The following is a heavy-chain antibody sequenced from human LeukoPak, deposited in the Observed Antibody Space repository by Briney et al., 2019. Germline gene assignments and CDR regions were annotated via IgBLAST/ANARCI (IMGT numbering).Heavy chain of an antibody. CDR1: GYTFTSYD. J-gene: IGHJ4*02. V-gene: IGHV1-8*03. D-gene: IGHD3-3*01. CDR2: MNPNSGNT. Sequence: ASVKVSCKASGYTFTSYDINWVRQATGQGLEWMGWMNPNSGNTGYAQKFQGRVTITRNISITTAYMELSSLRSDDTAVYYCARGEGWSDYYSSLAYWGQGTLVTVSS. CDR3: ARGEGWSDYYSSLAY.